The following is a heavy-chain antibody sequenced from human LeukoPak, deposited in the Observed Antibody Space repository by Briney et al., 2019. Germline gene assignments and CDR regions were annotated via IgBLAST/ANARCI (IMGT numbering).Heavy chain of an antibody. CDR2: IYNDGRT. Sequence: PGGSLRLSCAASGLTVSISYMSWARQAPGKGLEWVSVIYNDGRTYYADSVKSRFTISRDNSKNTLHFQMNSLRVEDTAVYYCARGIGRSWSLDNWGQGTLVTVSS. J-gene: IGHJ4*02. CDR1: GLTVSISY. V-gene: IGHV3-53*01. D-gene: IGHD6-13*01. CDR3: ARGIGRSWSLDN.